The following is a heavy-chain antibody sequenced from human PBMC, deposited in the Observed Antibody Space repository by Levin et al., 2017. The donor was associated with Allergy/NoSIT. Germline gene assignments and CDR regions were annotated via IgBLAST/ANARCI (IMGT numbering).Heavy chain of an antibody. V-gene: IGHV4-34*01. CDR3: ARGADLSRARNNNWFDP. J-gene: IGHJ5*02. D-gene: IGHD2-2*01. CDR1: GGSFSGYY. CDR2: INHSGST. Sequence: SETLSLTCAVYGGSFSGYYWSWIRQPPGKGLEWIGEINHSGSTNYNPSLKSRVTISVDTSKNQFSLKLSSVTAADTAVYYCARGADLSRARNNNWFDPWGQGTLVTVSS.